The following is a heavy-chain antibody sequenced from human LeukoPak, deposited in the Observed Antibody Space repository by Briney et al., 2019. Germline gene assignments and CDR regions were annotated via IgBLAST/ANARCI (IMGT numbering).Heavy chain of an antibody. V-gene: IGHV4-59*04. CDR2: IYYLGGT. D-gene: IGHD6-6*01. CDR1: GGSISSYY. CDR3: ARFGSSSSPRRFDP. Sequence: SETLSLTCTVSGGSISSYYWSWIRQPPGKGLEWIGNIYYLGGTYYNPSLKSRVTISVDTSKNQFSLKLSSVTAADTAVYYCARFGSSSSPRRFDPWGQGTLVTVSS. J-gene: IGHJ5*02.